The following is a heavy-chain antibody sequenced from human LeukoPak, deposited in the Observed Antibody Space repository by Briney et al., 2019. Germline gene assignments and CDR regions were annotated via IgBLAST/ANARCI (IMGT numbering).Heavy chain of an antibody. CDR3: AKPYYGDYWEGYFDY. V-gene: IGHV3-23*01. J-gene: IGHJ4*02. Sequence: PGGSLRLSCAGSGFTLSSYAMSWVRQAPGKGLEWVSAISGGGGRTYYADSVKGRFTISRDNSKNTLFLQMNSLRAEDTAVYYCAKPYYGDYWEGYFDYWGQGTLVTVSS. D-gene: IGHD4-17*01. CDR2: ISGGGGRT. CDR1: GFTLSSYA.